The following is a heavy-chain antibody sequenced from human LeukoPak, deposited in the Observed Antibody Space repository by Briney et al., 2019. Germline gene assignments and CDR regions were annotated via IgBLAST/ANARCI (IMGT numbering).Heavy chain of an antibody. CDR2: IIPIFGTA. CDR3: VHIVVVPAANDY. V-gene: IGHV1-69*13. Sequence: ASVKVSCKASGGTFSSYAISWVRQAPGQGLEWMGGIIPIFGTANYAQKFQGRVTITADESTSTAYMELGSLRSEDTAVYYCVHIVVVPAANDYWGQGTLVTVSS. CDR1: GGTFSSYA. D-gene: IGHD2-2*01. J-gene: IGHJ4*02.